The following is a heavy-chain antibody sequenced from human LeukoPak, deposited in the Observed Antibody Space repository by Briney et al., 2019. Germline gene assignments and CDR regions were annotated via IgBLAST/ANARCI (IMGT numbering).Heavy chain of an antibody. CDR3: ARAPPGYYYGMDV. CDR2: IGTAGDT. Sequence: GGSLRLSCAASGFTFSSYDMHWVRQATGKGLEWVSAIGTAGDTYYPGSVKGRFTISRENAKNSLYLQMNSLRAGDTAVYYCARAPPGYYYGMDVWGQGTTVTVSS. CDR1: GFTFSSYD. J-gene: IGHJ6*02. V-gene: IGHV3-13*01.